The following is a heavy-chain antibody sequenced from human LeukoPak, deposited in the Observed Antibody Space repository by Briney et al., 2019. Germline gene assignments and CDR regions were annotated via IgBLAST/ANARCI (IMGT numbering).Heavy chain of an antibody. CDR3: SRNVGRYYYDSSGYLL. J-gene: IGHJ4*02. CDR1: GGSFSGYY. D-gene: IGHD3-22*01. V-gene: IGHV4-34*01. Sequence: SETLSLTCAVYGGSFSGYYWSWIRQPPGKGLEWIGEINHSGSTNYNPSIKSRVTISVDTSKNQFSLKLSSVTAADTAVYYCSRNVGRYYYDSSGYLLWGQGTLVTVSS. CDR2: INHSGST.